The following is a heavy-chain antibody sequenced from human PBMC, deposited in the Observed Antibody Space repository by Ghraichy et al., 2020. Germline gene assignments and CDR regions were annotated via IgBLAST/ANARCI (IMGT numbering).Heavy chain of an antibody. Sequence: GGSLRLSCAVSGLSFSSFAMSWVRQAPGKGLEWVSAISSGGDNTYYADSVKGRFTISRDSSKDTLYLQMNSLRAEDTAVYYCAKDSTFQDGNPRGIFDFWGRGTLVTVSS. D-gene: IGHD4-23*01. CDR1: GLSFSSFA. CDR3: AKDSTFQDGNPRGIFDF. V-gene: IGHV3-23*01. CDR2: ISSGGDNT. J-gene: IGHJ4*02.